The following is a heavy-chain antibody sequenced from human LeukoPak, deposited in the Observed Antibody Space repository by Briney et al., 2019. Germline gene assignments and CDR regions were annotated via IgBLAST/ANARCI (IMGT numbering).Heavy chain of an antibody. V-gene: IGHV3-30*03. CDR3: ARDSCGSTSCFDY. Sequence: GRSLRLSCAASGFTFSSYGMHWVRQAPGKGLEWVAVISYDGSNKYYADSVKGRFTISRDNSQNTLYLQMNSLRAEDTAMFYCARDSCGSTSCFDYWGQGMLVTVSS. CDR2: ISYDGSNK. J-gene: IGHJ4*02. D-gene: IGHD2-2*01. CDR1: GFTFSSYG.